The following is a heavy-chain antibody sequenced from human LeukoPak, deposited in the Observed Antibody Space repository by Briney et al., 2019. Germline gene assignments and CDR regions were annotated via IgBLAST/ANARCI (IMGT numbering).Heavy chain of an antibody. CDR2: INHSGST. CDR1: GGSFSGYY. CDR3: ARGGIAGPEGGYYMDV. Sequence: SETLSLTCAVYGGSFSGYYWSWIRQPPGKGLEWIGEINHSGSTNYNPSLKSRVTISVDTSKNQFSLKLSSVTAADTAVYYCARGGIAGPEGGYYMDVWGKGTTVTVSS. V-gene: IGHV4-34*01. D-gene: IGHD6-13*01. J-gene: IGHJ6*03.